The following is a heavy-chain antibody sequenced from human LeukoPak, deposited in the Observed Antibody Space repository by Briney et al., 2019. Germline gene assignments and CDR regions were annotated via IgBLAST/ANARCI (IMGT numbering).Heavy chain of an antibody. CDR3: LRSGAGRAST. CDR2: ISGSGGST. Sequence: PGGSLRLSCAASGFTFSSYGMSWVRQAPGKGLEWVSAISGSGGSTYYADSVKGRFTISRDNSKNTLYLQMNSLKAEDTAVYYCLRSGAGRASTWGQGTLVTVSS. J-gene: IGHJ5*02. V-gene: IGHV3-23*01. CDR1: GFTFSSYG. D-gene: IGHD2-15*01.